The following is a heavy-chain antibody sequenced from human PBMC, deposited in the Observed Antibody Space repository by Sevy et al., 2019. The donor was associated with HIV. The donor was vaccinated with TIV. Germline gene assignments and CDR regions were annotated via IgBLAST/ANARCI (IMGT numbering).Heavy chain of an antibody. J-gene: IGHJ6*02. CDR3: ARGPRYYYYAMDV. CDR1: GFTVNSNY. Sequence: GGSLRLSCAASGFTVNSNYMTWVRQAPGKGLEWVSSILTGGKTHYADSVKGRSTISRDSSSNTLWLHMNSLRAEDTAVYYCARGPRYYYYAMDVWGQGTTVTVSS. V-gene: IGHV3-53*01. CDR2: ILTGGKT.